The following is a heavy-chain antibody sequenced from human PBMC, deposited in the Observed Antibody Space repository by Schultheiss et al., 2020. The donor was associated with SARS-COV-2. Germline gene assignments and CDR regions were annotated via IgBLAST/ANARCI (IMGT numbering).Heavy chain of an antibody. CDR2: ISYDGSNK. D-gene: IGHD4-17*01. CDR1: GFTFSSYG. V-gene: IGHV3-30*03. J-gene: IGHJ4*02. Sequence: GGSLRLSCAASGFTFSSYGMHWVRQAPGKGLEWVAVISYDGSNKYYADSVKGRFTISRDNSKNTLYLQMNSLKTEDTAVYYCTTDLAVTTELGFWGQGTLVTVSS. CDR3: TTDLAVTTELGF.